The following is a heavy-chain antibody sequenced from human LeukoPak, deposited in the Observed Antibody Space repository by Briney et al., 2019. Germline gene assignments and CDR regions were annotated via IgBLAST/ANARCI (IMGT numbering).Heavy chain of an antibody. CDR1: GGTFSSYA. CDR2: IIPIFGTA. J-gene: IGHJ2*01. V-gene: IGHV1-69*05. CDR3: ARLLVGATTGWYFDL. Sequence: SVKVSCKASGGTFSSYAISWVRHAPGQGLEWMGGIIPIFGTANYAQKFQGRVTITTDESTSTAYMELSSLRSEDTAVYYCARLLVGATTGWYFDLWGRGTLVTVSS. D-gene: IGHD1-26*01.